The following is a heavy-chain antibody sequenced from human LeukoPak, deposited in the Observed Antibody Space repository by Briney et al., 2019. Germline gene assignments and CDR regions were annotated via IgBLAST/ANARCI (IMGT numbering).Heavy chain of an antibody. CDR1: GFTFSSYC. J-gene: IGHJ5*02. D-gene: IGHD3-22*01. CDR2: ISSMNSNN. V-gene: IGHV3-21*01. Sequence: GESLTLSWPADGFTFSSYCMNWVRQAPGKGLEWVSSISSMNSNNYYADSVKGRFTISRDNAKHSLYLQMNRLRAEDTAVYYCARDPSTYYYDSSGYYNWFDPWGQGTLVTVSS. CDR3: ARDPSTYYYDSSGYYNWFDP.